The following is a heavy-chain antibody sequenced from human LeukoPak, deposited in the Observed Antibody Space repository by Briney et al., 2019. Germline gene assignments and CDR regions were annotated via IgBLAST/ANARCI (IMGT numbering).Heavy chain of an antibody. D-gene: IGHD6-19*01. Sequence: GGSLRLSCAGSGFTFNNYAMHWVRQPPGEGLEWVSGISWNSVSIDYADSVKGRFTISRDNAKNSLYLQMNSRRVEDTAFYYCAKDNRRHYTSGPNPDSLHWGQGALVTVSS. CDR2: ISWNSVSI. V-gene: IGHV3-9*01. J-gene: IGHJ4*02. CDR3: AKDNRRHYTSGPNPDSLH. CDR1: GFTFNNYA.